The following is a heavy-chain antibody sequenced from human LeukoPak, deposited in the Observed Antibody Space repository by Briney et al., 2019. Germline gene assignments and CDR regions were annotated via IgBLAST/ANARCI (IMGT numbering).Heavy chain of an antibody. J-gene: IGHJ4*02. CDR2: IKSKTDGGTT. CDR3: TTGEYSYGAYYFDY. CDR1: GFTFSNAW. V-gene: IGHV3-15*01. D-gene: IGHD5-18*01. Sequence: GGSLRLSCAASGFTFSNAWMSWVRQAPGKGLGWVGRIKSKTDGGTTDYAAPVKGRFTISRDDSKNTLYLQMNSLKTEDTAVYHCTTGEYSYGAYYFDYWGQGTLVTVSS.